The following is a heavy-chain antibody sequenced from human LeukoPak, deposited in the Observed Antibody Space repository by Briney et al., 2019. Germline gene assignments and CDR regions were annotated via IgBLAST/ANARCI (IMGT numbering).Heavy chain of an antibody. J-gene: IGHJ6*03. CDR2: INPNSGGT. D-gene: IGHD3-9*01. CDR3: ARDVRYFDLWYYYYYMDV. Sequence: ASVKVSCKASVYTFTGYYMHWVRQAPGQGLEWMGWINPNSGGTNYAQKFQGRVTMTRDTSISTAYMELSRLRSDDTAVYYCARDVRYFDLWYYYYYMDVWGKGTTVTISS. V-gene: IGHV1-2*02. CDR1: VYTFTGYY.